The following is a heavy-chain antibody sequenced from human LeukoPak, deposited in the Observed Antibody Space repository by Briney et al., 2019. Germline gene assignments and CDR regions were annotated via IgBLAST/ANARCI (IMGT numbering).Heavy chain of an antibody. V-gene: IGHV3-23*01. J-gene: IGHJ3*02. D-gene: IGHD1-14*01. CDR1: GFTFSSYA. Sequence: GGSLRLSCAASGFTFSSYAMSWVRQAPGKGLEWVSAISGSGGSTYYAGSVKGRFTISRDNSKNTLYLQMNSLRAEDTAVYYCAKDRIFLPDAFDIWGQGTMVTVSS. CDR2: ISGSGGST. CDR3: AKDRIFLPDAFDI.